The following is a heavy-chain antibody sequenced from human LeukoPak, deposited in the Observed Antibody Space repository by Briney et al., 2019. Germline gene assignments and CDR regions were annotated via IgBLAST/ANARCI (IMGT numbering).Heavy chain of an antibody. CDR3: ARGYWFGP. Sequence: GGSLRLSCAASGFTFSSFGMHWVRQAPGKGLEWVAVLSYDGSNSFYADSVKGRFTISRDNSKNTLYLQMNSLRPEDTAVYYCARGYWFGPWGQGTLVTVSS. CDR2: LSYDGSNS. J-gene: IGHJ5*02. V-gene: IGHV3-30*03. D-gene: IGHD2-15*01. CDR1: GFTFSSFG.